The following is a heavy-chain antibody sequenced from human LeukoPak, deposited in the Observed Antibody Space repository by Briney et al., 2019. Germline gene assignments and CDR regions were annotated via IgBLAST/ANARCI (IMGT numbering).Heavy chain of an antibody. V-gene: IGHV4-59*01. CDR1: RGSISSYY. D-gene: IGHD6-19*01. J-gene: IGHJ4*02. Sequence: SETLSLTCTDSRGSISSYYWSWIRQPPGKGLEWIGYIYYSGSTNYNPSLKSRVTISVDTSKNQFSLKLSSVTAADTAVYYCARRGSGSWWVFDYWGQGTLVTVSS. CDR3: ARRGSGSWWVFDY. CDR2: IYYSGST.